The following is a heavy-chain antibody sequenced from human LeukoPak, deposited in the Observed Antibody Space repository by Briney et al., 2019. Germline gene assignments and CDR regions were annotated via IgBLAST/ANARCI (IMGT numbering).Heavy chain of an antibody. V-gene: IGHV4-59*01. CDR3: AGTDYDSSGYYDY. CDR1: GGSISSYY. J-gene: IGHJ4*02. D-gene: IGHD3-22*01. CDR2: IYYSGST. Sequence: SETLSLTCTVSGGSISSYYWSWIRQPPGRGLEWIGYIYYSGSTNYSPSLKSRVTISVDTSKNQFPLKLSSVTAADTALYYCAGTDYDSSGYYDYWGQGTLVTVSS.